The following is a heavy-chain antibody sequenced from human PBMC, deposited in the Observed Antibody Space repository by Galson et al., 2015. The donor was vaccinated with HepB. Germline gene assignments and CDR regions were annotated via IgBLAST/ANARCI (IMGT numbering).Heavy chain of an antibody. V-gene: IGHV1-18*01. J-gene: IGHJ4*02. Sequence: SVKVSCKASGYTLTSYGISWVRQAPGQGLEWMGLISAYNGNTNYAQKLQGRVTMTTDTSTSTAYMELRSLRSDDTAVYYCARDHWEHSAEFDYWGQGTLVTVSS. CDR1: GYTLTSYG. D-gene: IGHD1-26*01. CDR3: ARDHWEHSAEFDY. CDR2: ISAYNGNT.